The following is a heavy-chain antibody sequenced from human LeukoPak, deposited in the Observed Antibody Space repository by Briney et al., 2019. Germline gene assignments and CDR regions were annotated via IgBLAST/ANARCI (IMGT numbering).Heavy chain of an antibody. J-gene: IGHJ4*02. V-gene: IGHV1-2*02. D-gene: IGHD3-9*01. CDR1: GYIFTDYY. CDR3: ARANYDILTSYTNDFDY. CDR2: INPNSGGT. Sequence: ASVKVSCKASGYIFTDYYMYWVRQAPGQGPEWMGWINPNSGGTNYAQKFQGRVTMTTDTSTSTAYMELRSLRSDDTAVYYCARANYDILTSYTNDFDYWGQGTLVTVSS.